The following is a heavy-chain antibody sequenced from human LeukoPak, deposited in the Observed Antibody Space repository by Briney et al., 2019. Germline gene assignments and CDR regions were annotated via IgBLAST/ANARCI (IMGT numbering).Heavy chain of an antibody. V-gene: IGHV3-21*01. CDR2: ISSSSSYI. J-gene: IGHJ3*02. CDR1: GFTFSSYS. Sequence: GGSLRLSCAASGFTFSSYSMNWVRQAPGKGLEWVSSISSSSSYIYYADSVKGRFTISRGNAKSSLYLQMNSLRAEDTAVYYCARDPGIAVAGIPSPAFNIWGQGTMLTVSS. D-gene: IGHD6-19*01. CDR3: ARDPGIAVAGIPSPAFNI.